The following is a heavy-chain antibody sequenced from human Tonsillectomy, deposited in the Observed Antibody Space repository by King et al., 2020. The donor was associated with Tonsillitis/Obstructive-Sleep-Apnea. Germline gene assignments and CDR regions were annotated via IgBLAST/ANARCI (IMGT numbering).Heavy chain of an antibody. D-gene: IGHD6-6*01. V-gene: IGHV3-74*01. CDR3: ARNLRTSSLDY. CDR2: INTDGSNT. Sequence: VQLVESGGGLVQPGGSLRLSCAASGFTFSGYWMHWVRQAPGKGLVWVTRINTDGSNTNYADSVKGRFTISRDNAKNPLYLQMNSLRAEDTAVYYCARNLRTSSLDYWGQGTLVTVSS. CDR1: GFTFSGYW. J-gene: IGHJ4*02.